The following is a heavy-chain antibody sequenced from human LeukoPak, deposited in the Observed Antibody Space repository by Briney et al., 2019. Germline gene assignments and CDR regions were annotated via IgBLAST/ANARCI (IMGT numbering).Heavy chain of an antibody. Sequence: SVKVSCKASGGTFSSYTISCVRQAPGQGLEWMGRIIPILGIANYAQKFQGRVTITADKSTSTAYMELSSLRSEDTAVYYCARGIVYGGNTRYFDYWGQGTLVTVSS. CDR2: IIPILGIA. CDR1: GGTFSSYT. D-gene: IGHD4-23*01. CDR3: ARGIVYGGNTRYFDY. J-gene: IGHJ4*02. V-gene: IGHV1-69*02.